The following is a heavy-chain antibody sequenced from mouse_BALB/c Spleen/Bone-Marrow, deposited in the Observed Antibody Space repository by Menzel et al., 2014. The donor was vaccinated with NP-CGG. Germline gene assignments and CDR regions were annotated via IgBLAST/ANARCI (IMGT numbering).Heavy chain of an antibody. Sequence: VQLVESGPGLVQPSQSLSITCTVSGFSLSSYGVHWVRQSPGKGLEWLGVIWRGGSTDYNAAFMSRLSITKDNSKSQVFFKMNSLQADDTAIYYXAXXSXXIYYYAMDYWGQGTSVTVSS. V-gene: IGHV2-5*01. CDR2: IWRGGST. J-gene: IGHJ4*01. CDR1: GFSLSSYG. CDR3: AXXSXXIYYYAMDY.